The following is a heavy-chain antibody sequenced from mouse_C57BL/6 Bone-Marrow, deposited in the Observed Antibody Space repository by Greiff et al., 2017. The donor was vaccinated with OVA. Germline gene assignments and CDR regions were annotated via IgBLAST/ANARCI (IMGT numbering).Heavy chain of an antibody. V-gene: IGHV14-4*01. CDR2: IDPENGDT. Sequence: EVQLQQSGAELVRPGASVKLSCTASGFNIKDDYMHWVKQRPEQGLEWIGWIDPENGDTEYASKFQGKATITADTSSNTAYLQLSSLTSEDTAVYYCTSNWYYFDYWGQGTTLTVSS. CDR3: TSNWYYFDY. J-gene: IGHJ2*01. D-gene: IGHD4-1*01. CDR1: GFNIKDDY.